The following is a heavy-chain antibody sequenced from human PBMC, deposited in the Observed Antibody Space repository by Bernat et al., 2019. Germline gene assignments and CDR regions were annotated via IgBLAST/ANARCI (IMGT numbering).Heavy chain of an antibody. CDR2: ISGSGGST. D-gene: IGHD3-10*01. CDR1: GFTFSSYA. Sequence: EVQLLESGGGLVQPGGSLRLSCAASGFTFSSYAMSWVRQAPGKGLEWVSAISGSGGSTYYADSVKGRFTISRDNSKNTLYLQMNSLRAEDTAVYYCASAFGVGFRDAPTAGRFDPWGQGTLVTVSS. CDR3: ASAFGVGFRDAPTAGRFDP. V-gene: IGHV3-23*01. J-gene: IGHJ5*02.